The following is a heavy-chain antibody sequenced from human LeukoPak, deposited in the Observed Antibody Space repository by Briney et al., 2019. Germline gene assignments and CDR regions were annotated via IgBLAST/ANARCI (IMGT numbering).Heavy chain of an antibody. CDR3: ARNRPYYGSGSYYNPDYYYYYMDV. D-gene: IGHD3-10*01. CDR2: INHSGST. J-gene: IGHJ6*03. Sequence: PSETLSLTCAVYGGSFSGYYWSWIRQPPGKGLEWIGEINHSGSTNYNPSLKSRVTISVDTSKNQFSLKLSSVTAADTAVYYCARNRPYYGSGSYYNPDYYYYYMDVWGKGTTVTVSS. V-gene: IGHV4-34*01. CDR1: GGSFSGYY.